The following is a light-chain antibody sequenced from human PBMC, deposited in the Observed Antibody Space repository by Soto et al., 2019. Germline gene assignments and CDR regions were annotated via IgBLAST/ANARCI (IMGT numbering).Light chain of an antibody. CDR2: DVT. V-gene: IGLV2-11*01. CDR1: RSDVGGYNY. Sequence: QSALTQPRSVSGSPGQSVTISCTGTRSDVGGYNYVSWHQQHPGKAPKLMIYDVTKRPSGVPDRFSGSKSGNTASLTISGLQAEDEADYYCCSYAGSRNWVFGGGTKVTVL. J-gene: IGLJ3*02. CDR3: CSYAGSRNWV.